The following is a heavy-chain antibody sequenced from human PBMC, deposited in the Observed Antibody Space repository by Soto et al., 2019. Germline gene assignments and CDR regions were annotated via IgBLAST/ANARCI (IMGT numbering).Heavy chain of an antibody. J-gene: IGHJ6*02. CDR1: GGTFSSYA. D-gene: IGHD2-2*01. Sequence: GASVKVSCKASGGTFSSYAISWVRQAPGQGLEWMGGIIPIFGTANYAQKFQGRVTITADESTSTAYMELSSLRSEDTAVYYCARGVLVPAGYYYYYGMDVWGQGTTVTVSS. CDR3: ARGVLVPAGYYYYYGMDV. CDR2: IIPIFGTA. V-gene: IGHV1-69*13.